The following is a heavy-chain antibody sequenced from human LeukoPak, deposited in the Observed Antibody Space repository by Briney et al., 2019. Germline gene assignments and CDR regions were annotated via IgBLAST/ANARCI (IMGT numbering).Heavy chain of an antibody. J-gene: IGHJ6*02. CDR2: ISRSTSYI. Sequence: PGGSLRLSCAASGFTFSSYSMNWVRLAPGKGLEWVSSISRSTSYIYYADSVKGRFTISRDNAKNSLYLQMNSLRAEDTAVYYCARGCSGGSCPDYYYYYGMDVWGQGTTVTVSS. V-gene: IGHV3-21*01. CDR1: GFTFSSYS. D-gene: IGHD2-15*01. CDR3: ARGCSGGSCPDYYYYYGMDV.